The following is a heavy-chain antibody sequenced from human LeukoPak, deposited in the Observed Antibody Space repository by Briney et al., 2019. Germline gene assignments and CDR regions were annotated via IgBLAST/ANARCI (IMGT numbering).Heavy chain of an antibody. D-gene: IGHD5-12*01. Sequence: SQTRSRTCTVSGGSISSGGYYWSWIRQHPGKGLEWIGYIYYSGSTYYNPSLKSRVTISVDTPKNQFSLKLSSVTAADTAVYYCAREGYSGYDPINDWGQGTLVTVSS. CDR2: IYYSGST. V-gene: IGHV4-31*03. CDR3: AREGYSGYDPIND. J-gene: IGHJ4*02. CDR1: GGSISSGGYY.